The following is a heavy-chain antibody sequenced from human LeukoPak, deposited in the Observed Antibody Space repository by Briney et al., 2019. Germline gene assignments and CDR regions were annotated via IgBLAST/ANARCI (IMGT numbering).Heavy chain of an antibody. V-gene: IGHV3-23*01. D-gene: IGHD1-14*01. CDR2: ISGSGGST. J-gene: IGHJ3*02. CDR3: AKETQPTPKDPDDAFDI. CDR1: GFTFSSYA. Sequence: PGESLRLSCAASGFTFSSYAMSWVRQAPGKGLEWVSAISGSGGSTYYADSVKGRFTISRDNSKNTLYLQMNSLRAEDTAVYYCAKETQPTPKDPDDAFDIWGQGTMVTVSS.